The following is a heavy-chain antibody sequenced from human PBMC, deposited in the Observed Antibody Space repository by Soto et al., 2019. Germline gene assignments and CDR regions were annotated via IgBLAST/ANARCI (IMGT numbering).Heavy chain of an antibody. CDR1: GGSISSYY. Sequence: PSETLSLTCTVSGGSISSYYWSWIRQPPGKGLEWIGYIHYSGSTKYNPSLKSRVTISVDTSKNQFSLKLSSVTAADTAVYYCARDRGGVASNLLDPWGQGTLVTVSS. D-gene: IGHD3-10*01. V-gene: IGHV4-59*01. CDR3: ARDRGGVASNLLDP. J-gene: IGHJ5*02. CDR2: IHYSGST.